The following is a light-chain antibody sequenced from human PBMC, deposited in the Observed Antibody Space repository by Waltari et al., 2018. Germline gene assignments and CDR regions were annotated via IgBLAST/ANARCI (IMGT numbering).Light chain of an antibody. CDR2: QDN. J-gene: IGLJ2*01. Sequence: SYDLTQPPSVSVSPGQTASISCSGEGLGNRYAYWYQQKPGQSPVLVIYQDNRRPSGIPARVSGSNSGNTATLTISGTQPMDEADYYCQAWDDTVVFGGGTELTVL. CDR3: QAWDDTVV. CDR1: GLGNRY. V-gene: IGLV3-1*01.